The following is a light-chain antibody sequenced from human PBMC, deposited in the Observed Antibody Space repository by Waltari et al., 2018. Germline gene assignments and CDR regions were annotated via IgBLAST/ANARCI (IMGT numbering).Light chain of an antibody. CDR1: NSNIGSNT. Sequence: QSVLTQPPSASGTPRQRVTISCSGSNSNIGSNTVNWYQQFPGAAPTILVYNNFQRPSGVPDRFSGSKSGTSASLAILGVRPEDEADYYCATWDDSLNGPVFGGGTKLTVL. J-gene: IGLJ2*01. CDR2: NNF. CDR3: ATWDDSLNGPV. V-gene: IGLV1-44*01.